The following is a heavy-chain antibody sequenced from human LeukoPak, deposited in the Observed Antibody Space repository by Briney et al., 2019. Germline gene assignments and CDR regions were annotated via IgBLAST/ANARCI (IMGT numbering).Heavy chain of an antibody. J-gene: IGHJ4*02. V-gene: IGHV1-46*01. CDR1: GYTFTSYY. CDR3: ARAYSSSHIDY. D-gene: IGHD6-13*01. Sequence: ASVKVSCKASGYTFTSYYMHWVRQAPGQGLEWMGIINPSGGSTSYAQKFQGRVTMTRDMSTSTVYMELNSLRAEDTAVYYCARAYSSSHIDYWGQGTLVTVSS. CDR2: INPSGGST.